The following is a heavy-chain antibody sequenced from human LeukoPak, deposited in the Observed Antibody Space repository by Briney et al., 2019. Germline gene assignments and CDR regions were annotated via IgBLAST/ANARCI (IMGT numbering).Heavy chain of an antibody. CDR3: ARDGGVAVAVVPNYFDY. J-gene: IGHJ4*02. CDR2: IIPIFGTA. CDR1: GGTFSSYA. V-gene: IGHV1-69*13. D-gene: IGHD6-19*01. Sequence: SVKVSCKASGGTFSSYAISWVRQAPGQGLEWMGGIIPIFGTANYAQKFQGRVTITADESTSAAYMELSSLRSEDTGVYYCARDGGVAVAVVPNYFDYWGQGTLVTVSS.